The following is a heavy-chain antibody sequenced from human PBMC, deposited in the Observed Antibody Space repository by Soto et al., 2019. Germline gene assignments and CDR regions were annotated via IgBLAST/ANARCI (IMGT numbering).Heavy chain of an antibody. CDR1: GFTFSSYS. J-gene: IGHJ6*02. V-gene: IGHV3-21*01. Sequence: GGSLRLSCAASGFTFSSYSMNWVRQAPGKGLEWVSSISSSSSYIYYADSVKGRFTISRDNAKNSLYLQMNSLRAEDTAVYYCARDDSSSSYYYYYYGMDVWGQGTTVTVSS. CDR3: ARDDSSSSYYYYYYGMDV. CDR2: ISSSSSYI. D-gene: IGHD6-6*01.